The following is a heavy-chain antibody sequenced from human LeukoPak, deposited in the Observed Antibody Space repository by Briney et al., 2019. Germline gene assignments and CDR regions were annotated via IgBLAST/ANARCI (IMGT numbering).Heavy chain of an antibody. CDR1: GGSISSYY. V-gene: IGHV4-4*07. J-gene: IGHJ4*02. Sequence: SETLSLTCAVSGGSISSYYWSWIRQPAGKGLEWIGRIYTSGSTNYNPSLKSRVTISVDTSKNQFSLKLSSVTAADTAVYYCARGSYYYDSSGYSNFDYWGQGTLVTVSS. CDR2: IYTSGST. D-gene: IGHD3-22*01. CDR3: ARGSYYYDSSGYSNFDY.